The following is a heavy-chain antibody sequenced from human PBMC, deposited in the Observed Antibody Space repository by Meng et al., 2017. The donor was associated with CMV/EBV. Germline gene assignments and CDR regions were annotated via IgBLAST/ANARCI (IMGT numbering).Heavy chain of an antibody. CDR2: INPNSGGT. D-gene: IGHD6-13*01. J-gene: IGHJ4*02. CDR3: ARFMSSSWDHYFDY. V-gene: IGHV1-2*02. CDR1: GYTFTGYY. Sequence: QGRLVQSGAEVKKHGASVKVSCKASGYTFTGYYMHWVRQAPGQGLEWMGWINPNSGGTNYAQKFQGRVTMTRDTSISTAYMELSRLRSDDTAVYYCARFMSSSWDHYFDYWGQGTLVTVSS.